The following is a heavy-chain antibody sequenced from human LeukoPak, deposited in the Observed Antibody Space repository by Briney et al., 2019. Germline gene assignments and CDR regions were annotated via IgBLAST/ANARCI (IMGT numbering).Heavy chain of an antibody. CDR3: ARAGERYDFWSGYGGNWFDP. Sequence: SETLSLACAVDGGSVSGDYCSWSRHPPGKGLERIGEVNHRGSTNYNPRLKSRVTISVDTSKNQFSLKLSSVPAADTAVYYCARAGERYDFWSGYGGNWFDPWGQGTLVTVSS. CDR2: VNHRGST. CDR1: GGSVSGDY. V-gene: IGHV4-34*01. J-gene: IGHJ5*02. D-gene: IGHD3-3*01.